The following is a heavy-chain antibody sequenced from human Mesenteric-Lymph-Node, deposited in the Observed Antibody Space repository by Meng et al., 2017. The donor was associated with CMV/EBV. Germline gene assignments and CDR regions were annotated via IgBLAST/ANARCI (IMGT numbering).Heavy chain of an antibody. Sequence: GESLKISCAASGFTFSSYSMNWVRQAPGKGLEWVSSISSSSSYIYYVDSVKGRFTISRDNAKNSLYLQMNSLRAEDTAVYYCAREGWELPSLDYWGQGTLVTVSS. D-gene: IGHD1-26*01. V-gene: IGHV3-21*01. J-gene: IGHJ4*02. CDR3: AREGWELPSLDY. CDR2: ISSSSSYI. CDR1: GFTFSSYS.